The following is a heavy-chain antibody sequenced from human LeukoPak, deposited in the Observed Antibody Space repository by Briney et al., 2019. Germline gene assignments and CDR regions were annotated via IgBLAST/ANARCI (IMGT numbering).Heavy chain of an antibody. D-gene: IGHD2-2*01. CDR2: INHSGST. CDR3: ARDGSCSSTSCYGYYYYGMDV. Sequence: GSLRLSCAASGITFSSYALSWIRQPPGKGLEWIGEINHSGSTNYNPSLKSRVTISVDTSKNQFSLKLSSVTAADTAVYYCARDGSCSSTSCYGYYYYGMDVWGQGTTVTVSS. J-gene: IGHJ6*02. V-gene: IGHV4-34*01. CDR1: GITFSSYA.